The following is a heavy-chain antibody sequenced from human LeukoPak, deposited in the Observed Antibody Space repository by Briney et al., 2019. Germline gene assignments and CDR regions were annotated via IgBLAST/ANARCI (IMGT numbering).Heavy chain of an antibody. CDR1: GFTFSSYA. CDR2: ISGSGGTT. CDR3: VKLGGHTGEPYYFDY. V-gene: IGHV3-23*01. Sequence: PGGSLRLSCAASGFTFSSYAMSWVRQAPGKGLEWVSAISGSGGTTYHADSVKGRFTISRDNSKNTLYLQMNSQRDEGTAVYYCVKLGGHTGEPYYFDYWCQGTLVTVSS. D-gene: IGHD2-21*01. J-gene: IGHJ4*02.